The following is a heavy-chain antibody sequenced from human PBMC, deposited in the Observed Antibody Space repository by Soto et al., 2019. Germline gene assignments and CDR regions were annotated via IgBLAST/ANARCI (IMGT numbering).Heavy chain of an antibody. J-gene: IGHJ6*02. CDR1: GYTFTSYD. Sequence: GASVQVSFKASGYTFTSYDINCLRHATGQGLDWMGCLNPNSCNTGYAQKFQGRVTMTRNTSISTAYMELSSLRSEDTAVYYCARGQGHYDILTGYYPYYYYGMDVWGQGTTVTVSS. CDR2: LNPNSCNT. CDR3: ARGQGHYDILTGYYPYYYYGMDV. V-gene: IGHV1-8*01. D-gene: IGHD3-9*01.